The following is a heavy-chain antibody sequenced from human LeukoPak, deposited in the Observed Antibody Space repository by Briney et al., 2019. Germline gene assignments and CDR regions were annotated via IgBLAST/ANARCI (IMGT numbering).Heavy chain of an antibody. Sequence: GGSLRLSCAASGFIFDDYGMSWVRQAPGKGLEWVSGINWNGSITGYADSVKGRFTISRDNAKNSLYLQMNSLRAEDTALYYCARDANRIAAAGTYYYMGVWGKGTTVTVSS. CDR3: ARDANRIAAAGTYYYMGV. V-gene: IGHV3-20*04. J-gene: IGHJ6*03. D-gene: IGHD6-13*01. CDR1: GFIFDDYG. CDR2: INWNGSIT.